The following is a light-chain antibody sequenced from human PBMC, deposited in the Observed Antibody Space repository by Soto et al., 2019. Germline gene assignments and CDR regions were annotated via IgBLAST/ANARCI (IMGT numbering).Light chain of an antibody. Sequence: QPVLTQPPSASGTPGQRVTISCSGSSSNIGRNTANWYQQLPGTAPKLLIYNNNQRPSGVPDRFSGSKSGTSASLAISGLQSDHEADYYCAAWDVSLRGYVFGAGTQLTVL. CDR3: AAWDVSLRGYV. V-gene: IGLV1-44*01. J-gene: IGLJ7*01. CDR2: NNN. CDR1: SSNIGRNT.